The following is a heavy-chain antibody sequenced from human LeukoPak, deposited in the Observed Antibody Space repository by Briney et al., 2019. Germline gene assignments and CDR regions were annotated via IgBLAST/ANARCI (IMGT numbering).Heavy chain of an antibody. D-gene: IGHD2-2*01. Sequence: PGGSLRLSCAASGFTFTDTWMSWVRQAPGKGLEWVAAIWYDGSTQYYADSVKGRFTISRDNSKNTLYLQMNSLRAEDTAVYYCANAGFCTGTNCANYRGMDVWGQGTTVTVSS. CDR2: IWYDGSTQ. J-gene: IGHJ6*02. CDR3: ANAGFCTGTNCANYRGMDV. CDR1: GFTFTDTW. V-gene: IGHV3-33*08.